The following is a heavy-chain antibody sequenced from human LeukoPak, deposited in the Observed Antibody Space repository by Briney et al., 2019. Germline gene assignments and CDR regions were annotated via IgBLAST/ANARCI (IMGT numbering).Heavy chain of an antibody. V-gene: IGHV6-1*01. Sequence: SHTLSLTRAISGASVSINSAAWNWVRQSPSRGLEWLGRTYYRSKWYTDYGVSVRSRMTINTDTSKNQLSLQLNSVTPEDTAVYYCARDVQRSFVCWGQGTLVTVS. D-gene: IGHD6-25*01. CDR3: ARDVQRSFVC. CDR1: GASVSINSAA. J-gene: IGHJ4*02. CDR2: TYYRSKWYT.